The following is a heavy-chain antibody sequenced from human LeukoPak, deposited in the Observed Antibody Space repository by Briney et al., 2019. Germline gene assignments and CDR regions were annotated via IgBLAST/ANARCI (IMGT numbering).Heavy chain of an antibody. V-gene: IGHV4-59*08. CDR2: IYYSGST. CDR1: GGSISSYY. Sequence: PSETLSLTCTVSGGSISSYYWSWIRQPPGKGLEWIGYIYYSGSTNYKSSLKSRVTISVDTSKNQFSLKLSSVTAADTAVYYCASTSRIAVAGTNGDYYYYYMDVWGKGTTVTVSS. D-gene: IGHD6-19*01. J-gene: IGHJ6*03. CDR3: ASTSRIAVAGTNGDYYYYYMDV.